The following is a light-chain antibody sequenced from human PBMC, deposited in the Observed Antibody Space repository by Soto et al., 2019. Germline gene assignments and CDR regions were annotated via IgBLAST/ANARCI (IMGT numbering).Light chain of an antibody. Sequence: EIMMTQSPVTLSVSPGERATLSCRSSQSVSSNLAWYQQKPGQAPRLLIYGASTRATGIPARFSGSGSGTEFTLTISSLQSEDFAVYYCQQYNNWPPWTFGQGIKVDIK. CDR3: QQYNNWPPWT. CDR1: QSVSSN. J-gene: IGKJ1*01. V-gene: IGKV3-15*01. CDR2: GAS.